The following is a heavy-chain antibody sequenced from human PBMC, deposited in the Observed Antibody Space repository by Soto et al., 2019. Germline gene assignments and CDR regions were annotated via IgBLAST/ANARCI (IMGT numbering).Heavy chain of an antibody. CDR2: ISGSGGST. D-gene: IGHD2-2*01. Sequence: GGSLRLSCAASGCTFSSYAMSWVRQAPGKGLEWVSAISGSGGSTYYADSVKGRFTISRDNSKNTLYLQMNSLRAEDTAVYYCAKGHYCSSTSCHYYMDVWGKGTTVTVSS. CDR1: GCTFSSYA. CDR3: AKGHYCSSTSCHYYMDV. J-gene: IGHJ6*03. V-gene: IGHV3-23*01.